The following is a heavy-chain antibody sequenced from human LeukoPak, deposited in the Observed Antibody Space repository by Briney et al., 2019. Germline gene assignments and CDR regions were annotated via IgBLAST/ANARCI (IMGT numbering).Heavy chain of an antibody. Sequence: PGGSLRLSCAASGFTFSSYSMNWVRQAPGKGLEWVSSISSSSSYIYYADSVKGRFTISRDNAKNSLYLQMNSLRAEDTAVYYCARETYDILTGPDSLYGMDVWGQGTTVTVSS. V-gene: IGHV3-21*04. CDR3: ARETYDILTGPDSLYGMDV. CDR1: GFTFSSYS. CDR2: ISSSSSYI. D-gene: IGHD3-9*01. J-gene: IGHJ6*02.